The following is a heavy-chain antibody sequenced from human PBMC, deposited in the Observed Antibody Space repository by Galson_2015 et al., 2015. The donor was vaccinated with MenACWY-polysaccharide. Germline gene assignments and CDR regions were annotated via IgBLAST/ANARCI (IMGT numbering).Heavy chain of an antibody. CDR3: AKALISTGGIGSRIPRPPTQPNDAFDI. J-gene: IGHJ3*02. D-gene: IGHD2-8*02. Sequence: SLRLSCAASGFTFSSYGMHWVRQAPGKGLEWVAVISYDGSSKYYADSVKGRFTISRDNSKNTLYLQMNSLRAEDTAVYYCAKALISTGGIGSRIPRPPTQPNDAFDIWGQGTMVTVSS. CDR1: GFTFSSYG. CDR2: ISYDGSSK. V-gene: IGHV3-30*18.